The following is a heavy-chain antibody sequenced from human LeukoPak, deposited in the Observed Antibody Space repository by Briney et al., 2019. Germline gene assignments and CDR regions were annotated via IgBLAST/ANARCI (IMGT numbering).Heavy chain of an antibody. D-gene: IGHD5-18*01. Sequence: HPGGSLRLSCVASGFTFSNYAMHWVRQAPGEGLDWVTVISDTGSKHFYADSVTGRFTISRDNSKNTLYLYVNSLRPDDTAVYYCARAPVDTPTNYYFDSWGQGTVVTVSS. CDR3: ARAPVDTPTNYYFDS. J-gene: IGHJ4*02. V-gene: IGHV3-30-3*01. CDR1: GFTFSNYA. CDR2: ISDTGSKH.